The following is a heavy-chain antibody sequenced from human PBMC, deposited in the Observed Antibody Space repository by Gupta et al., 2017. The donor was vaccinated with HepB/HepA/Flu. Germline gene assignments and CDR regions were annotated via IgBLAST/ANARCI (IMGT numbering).Heavy chain of an antibody. CDR3: ARGNDYRYYYYMDV. CDR1: GFTFVILG. Sequence: EVQLVDSGGGMVRPGGPLGPSLVAPGFTFVILGLNGFRQAPGKGLEWVSGINWNGGSTGYADSVKGRFTISRDNAKNSLYLQMNSVRAEDTALYYCARGNDYRYYYYMDVWGKGTTVTVSS. CDR2: INWNGGST. D-gene: IGHD4-11*01. J-gene: IGHJ6*03. V-gene: IGHV3-20*03.